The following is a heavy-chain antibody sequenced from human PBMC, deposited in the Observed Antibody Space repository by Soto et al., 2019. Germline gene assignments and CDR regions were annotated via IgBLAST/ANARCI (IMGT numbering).Heavy chain of an antibody. CDR1: GVPFSGSA. CDR3: TAGIAAAGTPYNWFDP. V-gene: IGHV3-73*01. D-gene: IGHD6-13*01. CDR2: IRSKANSYAT. Sequence: PGGSLRLSCAASGVPFSGSAMHWVRQASGKGLEWVGRIRSKANSYATAYAASVKGRFTISRDDSKNTAYLQMNSLKTEDTAVYYCTAGIAAAGTPYNWFDPWGQGTLVTVSS. J-gene: IGHJ5*02.